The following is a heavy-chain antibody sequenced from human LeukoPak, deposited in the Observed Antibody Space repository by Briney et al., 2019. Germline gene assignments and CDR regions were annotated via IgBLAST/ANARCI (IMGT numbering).Heavy chain of an antibody. CDR1: VGTFSSYA. CDR2: STPIFYTA. V-gene: IGHV1-69*01. J-gene: IGHJ6*03. D-gene: IGHD6-19*01. CDR3: ARGGPGETTTGIAVAGRYYYYYYMDV. Sequence: ASVKVSFKSTVGTFSSYAISWVRQAPGQGLEWVGGSTPIFYTANNAHKFQGRITITADESTSTASLELSRLRPEDTAVYCCARGGPGETTTGIAVAGRYYYYYYMDVWGKGTTVTISS.